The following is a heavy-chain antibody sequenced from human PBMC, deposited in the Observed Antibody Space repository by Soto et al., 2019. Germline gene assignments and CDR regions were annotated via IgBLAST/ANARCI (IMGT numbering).Heavy chain of an antibody. CDR1: GFTFSSYA. CDR2: ISGSGGST. J-gene: IGHJ4*02. Sequence: GWYLRLSCAASGFTFSSYAMSWVRQAPGKGLEWVSAISGSGGSTYYADSVKGRFTISRDNAKNTLYLLMNSLRAEDTAVYYCAREAMATSIFDYCGQGSLVIVSA. D-gene: IGHD5-12*01. V-gene: IGHV3-23*01. CDR3: AREAMATSIFDY.